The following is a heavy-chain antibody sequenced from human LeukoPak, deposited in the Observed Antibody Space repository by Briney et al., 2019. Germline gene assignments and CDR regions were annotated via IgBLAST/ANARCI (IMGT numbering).Heavy chain of an antibody. CDR3: ARLSDYYDRSGYSMVAFDY. V-gene: IGHV4-59*08. J-gene: IGHJ4*02. Sequence: MPSETLSLTCSVSGVSMSHYYWNWIRQPPGKGLEWIGYICYSGSTFYSPSLMSRVTISVDTSINHSSLKLISVTAADTAVYYCARLSDYYDRSGYSMVAFDYWGQGTLVTVSS. CDR2: ICYSGST. CDR1: GVSMSHYY. D-gene: IGHD3-22*01.